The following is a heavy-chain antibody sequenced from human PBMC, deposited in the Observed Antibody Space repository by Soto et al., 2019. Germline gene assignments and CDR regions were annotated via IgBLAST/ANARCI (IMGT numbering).Heavy chain of an antibody. D-gene: IGHD3-9*01. Sequence: EVQLVESGGGLVQPGGSLRLSCVASGFTFSSYSMVWVRQAPGKGLEWISYIFVTSTTIYYADSVKGRFTVSRDNTQHSLFLIMNSLRAEDTASYYCARDKDWDFDYWGKGTLVTVPS. J-gene: IGHJ4*02. CDR1: GFTFSSYS. CDR3: ARDKDWDFDY. V-gene: IGHV3-48*04. CDR2: IFVTSTTI.